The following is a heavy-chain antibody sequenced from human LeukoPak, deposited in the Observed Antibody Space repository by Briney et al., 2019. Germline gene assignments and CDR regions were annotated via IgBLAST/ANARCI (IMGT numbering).Heavy chain of an antibody. J-gene: IGHJ4*02. V-gene: IGHV4-4*07. CDR2: VHTSGTS. CDR3: ARDGYYDSSGYAYFDY. CDR1: GVSISSFH. Sequence: SETLSLTCTVSGVSISSFHWSWIRQPAGKGLEWIGRVHTSGTSNYNPSLESRVTMSGDTSKNQFSLSLSSVTAADTAVNYCARDGYYDSSGYAYFDYWGQGTLITVSA. D-gene: IGHD3-22*01.